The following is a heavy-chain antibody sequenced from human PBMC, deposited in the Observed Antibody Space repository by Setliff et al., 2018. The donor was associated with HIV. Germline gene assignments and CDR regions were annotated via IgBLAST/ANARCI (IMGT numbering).Heavy chain of an antibody. CDR3: ARRGAGRNWFDP. D-gene: IGHD1-26*01. V-gene: IGHV4-59*08. Sequence: PSETLSLTCTVSGGSISSYYWSWIRQPPGKGLEWIGYIYYSGSTNYNPSLKSRLTISQDTSKNEFSLRLTSATAADTAVYYCARRGAGRNWFDPWGQGTLVTVSS. CDR2: IYYSGST. CDR1: GGSISSYY. J-gene: IGHJ5*02.